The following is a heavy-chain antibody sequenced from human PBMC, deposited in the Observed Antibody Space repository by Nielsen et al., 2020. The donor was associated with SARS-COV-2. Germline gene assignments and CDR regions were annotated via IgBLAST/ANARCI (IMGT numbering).Heavy chain of an antibody. D-gene: IGHD6-13*01. V-gene: IGHV3-9*01. J-gene: IGHJ4*02. CDR2: IRWNSGSI. Sequence: SLKISCAASGFTFDDYAMHWVRQAPGKGLEWVSGIRWNSGSIGYADSVKGRFTISRDNAKNSLYLQMNSLRAEDTALYYCAKLAGSWENIDYWGQGTLVTVSS. CDR1: GFTFDDYA. CDR3: AKLAGSWENIDY.